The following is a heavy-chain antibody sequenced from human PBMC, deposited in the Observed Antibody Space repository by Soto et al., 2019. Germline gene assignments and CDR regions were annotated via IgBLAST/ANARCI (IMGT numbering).Heavy chain of an antibody. CDR2: IKQDGSEK. CDR1: GFTFSSYW. D-gene: IGHD6-19*01. Sequence: EVQLVESGGGLVQPGGSLRLSCAASGFTFSSYWMSCVRQAPGKGLEWVANIKQDGSEKYYVDSVKGRFTISRDNAKNSLYLQMNSLRAEDTAVYYCAREGIDAVAGSFDYWGQGTLVTVSS. CDR3: AREGIDAVAGSFDY. V-gene: IGHV3-7*01. J-gene: IGHJ4*02.